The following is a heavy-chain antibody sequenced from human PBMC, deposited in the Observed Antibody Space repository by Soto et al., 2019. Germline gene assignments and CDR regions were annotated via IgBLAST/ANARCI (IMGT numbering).Heavy chain of an antibody. CDR2: INPSGGSA. CDR1: GYTFTNYY. D-gene: IGHD1-1*01. J-gene: IGHJ5*02. Sequence: EASVKVSCKASGYTFTNYYIHWVRQAPGQGLEWMGIINPSGGSASYTQNYQGRVTMTRDTSTSTVYMELSSLRSEDTSIYYCARVSKKSLALDPCGHGTQVTVSS. V-gene: IGHV1-46*01. CDR3: ARVSKKSLALDP.